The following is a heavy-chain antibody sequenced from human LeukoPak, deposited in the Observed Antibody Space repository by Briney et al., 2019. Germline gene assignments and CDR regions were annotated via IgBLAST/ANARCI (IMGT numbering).Heavy chain of an antibody. Sequence: GGSLRLSCAASGFTFDDYAMHWVRQAPGKGLEWVSLISRDGGSTYYADSVKGRFTISRDNSKNSLYLQMNSLRTGDTALYYCGKDGPGYCSSTSCYGIDYWGQGTLVTVSS. CDR1: GFTFDDYA. CDR2: ISRDGGST. CDR3: GKDGPGYCSSTSCYGIDY. J-gene: IGHJ4*02. D-gene: IGHD2-2*01. V-gene: IGHV3-43*02.